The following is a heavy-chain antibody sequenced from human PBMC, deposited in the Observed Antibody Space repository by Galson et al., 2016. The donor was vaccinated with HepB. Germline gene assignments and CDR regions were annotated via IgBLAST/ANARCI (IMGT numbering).Heavy chain of an antibody. CDR2: IIPIFRTP. CDR3: AKDRLGVGVVTAMVTGA. D-gene: IGHD5-18*01. CDR1: GGIFSSHD. V-gene: IGHV1-69*13. Sequence: SVKVSCKASGGIFSSHDISWVRQAPGQGLEWLGGIIPIFRTPNYAQKFQGSVTITADESTSTAYMELSSLRSEDTAVYYCAKDRLGVGVVTAMVTGAGGQGTLVTFSS. J-gene: IGHJ4*02.